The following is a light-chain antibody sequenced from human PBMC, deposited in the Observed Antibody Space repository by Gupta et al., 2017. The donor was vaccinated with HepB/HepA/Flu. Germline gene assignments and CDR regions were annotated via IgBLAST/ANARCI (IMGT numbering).Light chain of an antibody. CDR3: RQEYNLPLT. Sequence: GERVTLSSMSSHSVSSSYLPWYQQKPGQAPRLLIYGASTTVNTMPATLSGSGSATEFTLTIISLQPEDFAVYYCRQEYNLPLTFGGGTKVEIK. V-gene: IGKV3-7*04. CDR2: GAS. J-gene: IGKJ4*01. CDR1: HSVSSSY.